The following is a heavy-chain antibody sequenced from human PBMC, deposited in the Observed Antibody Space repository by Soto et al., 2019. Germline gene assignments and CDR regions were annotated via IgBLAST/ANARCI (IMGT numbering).Heavy chain of an antibody. D-gene: IGHD5-18*01. V-gene: IGHV3-30*18. J-gene: IGHJ4*02. CDR3: AKGYTLVDTTIPLDF. CDR2: ISYDGSNA. CDR1: GFTFISYG. Sequence: GGSLRLSCAASGFTFISYGIHWVRQAPGKGLEWVAVISYDGSNADYADSVKGRFTISRDNSKNTLYLQMDSLRAEDTAVYYCAKGYTLVDTTIPLDFWGQGALVTVSS.